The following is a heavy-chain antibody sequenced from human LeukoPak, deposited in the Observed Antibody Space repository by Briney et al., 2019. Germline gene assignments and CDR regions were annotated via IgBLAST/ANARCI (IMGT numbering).Heavy chain of an antibody. CDR1: GCTFTSYG. D-gene: IGHD3-22*01. Sequence: GASVKVSCKASGCTFTSYGISWVRQAPGQGLEWMGWIGAYNGNTNYAQKLQGRVTMTTDTSTSTAYMELRSLRSEDTAVYYCARPEQGYYDSSGYSLDAFDIWGQGTMVSVSS. V-gene: IGHV1-18*01. CDR3: ARPEQGYYDSSGYSLDAFDI. CDR2: IGAYNGNT. J-gene: IGHJ3*02.